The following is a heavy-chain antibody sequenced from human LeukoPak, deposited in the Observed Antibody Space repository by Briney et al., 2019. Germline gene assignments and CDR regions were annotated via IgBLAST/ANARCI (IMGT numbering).Heavy chain of an antibody. V-gene: IGHV4-4*07. J-gene: IGHJ4*02. D-gene: IGHD3-9*01. CDR3: ARGKEMTRTSGYYSFDF. Sequence: PLETLSLTCAVSLGSLNSYFWTWLRQPAGKGLEWIGRVSDTGRAYYNPSLESRVTISLDTSKNQFSLKVTSVTAADTAVYYCARGKEMTRTSGYYSFDFWGQGTLVSVSS. CDR1: LGSLNSYF. CDR2: VSDTGRA.